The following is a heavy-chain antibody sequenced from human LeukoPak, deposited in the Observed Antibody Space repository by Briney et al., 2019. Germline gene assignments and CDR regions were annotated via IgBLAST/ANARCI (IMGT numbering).Heavy chain of an antibody. CDR3: ARAYDFWSGSFDY. CDR1: GGSISSGGYY. CDR2: IYYSGST. V-gene: IGHV4-31*03. J-gene: IGHJ4*02. Sequence: PSQTLSLTCTVSGGSISSGGYYWSWIRQHPGTGLEWIGYIYYSGSTYYNPSLKSRVTISVDTSKNQFSLKLSSVTAADTAVYYCARAYDFWSGSFDYWGQGTLVTVSS. D-gene: IGHD3-3*01.